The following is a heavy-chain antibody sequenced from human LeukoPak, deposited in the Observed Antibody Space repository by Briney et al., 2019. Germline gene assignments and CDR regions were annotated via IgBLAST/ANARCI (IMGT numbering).Heavy chain of an antibody. CDR3: ANGAEWPNI. V-gene: IGHV3-7*01. CDR2: IKQDGSER. J-gene: IGHJ4*02. CDR1: GFTFSSFW. Sequence: GGSLRLSCAASGFTFSSFWMSWVRQAPGKGLEWVANIKQDGSERNYVDSVRGRLTISRDNAKNLLYLQMNSLRAEDTAVYYCANGAEWPNIWGQGTLVTVSS. D-gene: IGHD3-3*01.